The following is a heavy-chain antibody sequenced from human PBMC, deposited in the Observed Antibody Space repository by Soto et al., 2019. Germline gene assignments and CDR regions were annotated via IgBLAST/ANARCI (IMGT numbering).Heavy chain of an antibody. CDR2: IKSNTDGGTT. CDR3: TTGVATAKYYFDF. Sequence: PVDSLRLSCEASGFTLNNAWRSWVRQAPGPGLEWVSRIKSNTDGGTTGNNPPEKGRFTISKDDSKNTQFLHINSLKTEDTAVYYCTTGVATAKYYFDFWGQGP. V-gene: IGHV3-15*01. D-gene: IGHD6-25*01. J-gene: IGHJ4*02. CDR1: GFTLNNAW.